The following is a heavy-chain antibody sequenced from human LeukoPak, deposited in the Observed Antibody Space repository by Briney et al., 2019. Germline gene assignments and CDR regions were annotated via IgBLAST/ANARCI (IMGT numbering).Heavy chain of an antibody. V-gene: IGHV1-69*06. CDR3: ARGSDYSNSDAFGI. D-gene: IGHD4-11*01. CDR1: GGTFSSYA. Sequence: SVKVSCKASGGTFSSYAISWVRQAPGQGLEWMGRIIPIFGTANYAQKFQGRVTITADKSTSTAYMELSSLRSEDTAVYYCARGSDYSNSDAFGIWGQGTMVTVSS. CDR2: IIPIFGTA. J-gene: IGHJ3*02.